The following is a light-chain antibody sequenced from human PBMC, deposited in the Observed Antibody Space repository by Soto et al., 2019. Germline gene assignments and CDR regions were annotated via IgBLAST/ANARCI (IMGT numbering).Light chain of an antibody. CDR2: GAS. Sequence: EIVMTQSPATLSVSPGERATLSCRASQSVSSNLAWYQQKPGQAPRLLIYGASTRATGIPARFSGSGSGTEFTLTISILQSEDFAVYYCQQYNNWSGTFGHGTKVEIK. CDR1: QSVSSN. J-gene: IGKJ1*01. CDR3: QQYNNWSGT. V-gene: IGKV3-15*01.